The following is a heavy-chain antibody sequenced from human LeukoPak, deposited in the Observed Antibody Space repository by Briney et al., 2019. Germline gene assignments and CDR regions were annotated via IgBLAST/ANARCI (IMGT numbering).Heavy chain of an antibody. CDR3: AAPAVADRYYFDY. V-gene: IGHV1-24*01. Sequence: ASVKVSCKVSGYTLTELSMHWVRQAPGKGLEWMGGFDPEDGETIYAQKFQGRVTMTEDTSTDTAYMDLSSLRSEDTAFYYCAAPAVADRYYFDYWGRGTLVTVSS. J-gene: IGHJ4*02. CDR2: FDPEDGET. CDR1: GYTLTELS. D-gene: IGHD6-19*01.